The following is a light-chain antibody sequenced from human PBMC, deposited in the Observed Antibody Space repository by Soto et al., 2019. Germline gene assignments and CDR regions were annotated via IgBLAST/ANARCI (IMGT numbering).Light chain of an antibody. J-gene: IGKJ1*01. CDR1: QSVSSY. CDR3: QQRRYWPVT. V-gene: IGKV3-11*01. CDR2: DAS. Sequence: EIVLTQSPATLSLSPGERATLSCRASQSVSSYFAWYQQKPGQAPRLLIYDASNRATGVPARFSGSGSGTDFTLTISSLEPEDFAVYYCQQRRYWPVTFGQGT.